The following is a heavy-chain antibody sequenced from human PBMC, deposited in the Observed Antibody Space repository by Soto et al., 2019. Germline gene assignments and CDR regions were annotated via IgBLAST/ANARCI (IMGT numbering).Heavy chain of an antibody. D-gene: IGHD3-22*01. CDR1: GFNFSAFW. CDR3: TRDYYERGPGYYRDFGMDV. V-gene: IGHV3-74*01. J-gene: IGHJ6*02. Sequence: EVQLVESGGGLVQPGESLTISCAASGFNFSAFWMHWVRQVPGKAPVWVSRVHFDGSTTAYADSVRGRFTISRDNAKKTRYLHMESLRVEDTAVYYCTRDYYERGPGYYRDFGMDVWGQGTTVTVS. CDR2: VHFDGSTT.